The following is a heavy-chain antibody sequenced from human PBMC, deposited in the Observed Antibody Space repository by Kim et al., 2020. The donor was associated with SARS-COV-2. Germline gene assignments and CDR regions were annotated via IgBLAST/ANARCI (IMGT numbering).Heavy chain of an antibody. J-gene: IGHJ4*02. V-gene: IGHV3-7*04. Sequence: TEKYYVESVKGRFTVSRDNPKNSLYLQMNSLRVEDTAVYFCARDMRGFGYWGQGTLVTVSS. CDR3: ARDMRGFGY. CDR2: TEK. D-gene: IGHD3-16*01.